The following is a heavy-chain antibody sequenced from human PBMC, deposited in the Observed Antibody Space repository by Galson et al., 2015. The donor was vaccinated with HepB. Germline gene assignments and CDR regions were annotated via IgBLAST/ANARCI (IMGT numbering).Heavy chain of an antibody. CDR1: GASIGSSSYY. J-gene: IGHJ4*02. CDR3: ARRNYPYYFDY. V-gene: IGHV4-39*01. Sequence: LSLTCTVSGASIGSSSYYWGWVRQPPGKGLEWIATTYYTGSTNYSPSLQSRVTISVDTSKNQFSLKLNSVTAADTAVYYCARRNYPYYFDYWGQGTLVTVSS. D-gene: IGHD1-7*01. CDR2: TYYTGST.